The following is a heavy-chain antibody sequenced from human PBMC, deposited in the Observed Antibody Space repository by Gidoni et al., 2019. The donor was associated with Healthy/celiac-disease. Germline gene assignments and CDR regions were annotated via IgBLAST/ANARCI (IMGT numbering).Heavy chain of an antibody. V-gene: IGHV4-31*03. D-gene: IGHD2-2*02. J-gene: IGHJ6*02. Sequence: QVQLQESGPGLVTPSQTLSLTCTVSGGSISSGGYYWSWIRQHPGKGLKWIGYIYYSVSTYYNPSLKSRVTMSADTSKNQFSLKLSSVTAAETAVYYCARDALGVPAAIPGIYYYGMDVWGQGTTVTVSS. CDR2: IYYSVST. CDR3: ARDALGVPAAIPGIYYYGMDV. CDR1: GGSISSGGYY.